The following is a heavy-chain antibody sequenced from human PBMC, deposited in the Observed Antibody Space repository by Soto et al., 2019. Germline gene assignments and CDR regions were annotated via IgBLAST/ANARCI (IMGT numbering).Heavy chain of an antibody. Sequence: PGGSLRLSCAFYGFTFSNAWMDWVRHAPGKGLEWVGRIKSKADCGTTDYAAPVQDRFTISRDDSKNTLYLQMNSLKTEDTAVYYCATGVLPPDYWGQGTLVTVFS. CDR3: ATGVLPPDY. CDR2: IKSKADCGTT. V-gene: IGHV3-15*01. J-gene: IGHJ4*02. CDR1: GFTFSNAW.